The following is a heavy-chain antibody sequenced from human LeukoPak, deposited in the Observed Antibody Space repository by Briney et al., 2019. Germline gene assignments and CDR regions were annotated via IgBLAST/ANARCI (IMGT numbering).Heavy chain of an antibody. J-gene: IGHJ4*02. V-gene: IGHV4-59*12. CDR2: IYYSGST. D-gene: IGHD5-12*01. CDR3: ARGRRVATIGGDFDY. CDR1: GGSISSYY. Sequence: PSETLSHTCTASGGSISSYYWSWIRQPPGKGMQWIGHIYYSGSTNYNPSLKSRVTISVDTSKNQFSLKLSSVTAADTAVYYCARGRRVATIGGDFDYWGQGTLVTVSS.